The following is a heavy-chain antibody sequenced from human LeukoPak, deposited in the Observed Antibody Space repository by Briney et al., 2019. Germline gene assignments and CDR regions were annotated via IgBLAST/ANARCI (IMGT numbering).Heavy chain of an antibody. V-gene: IGHV4-34*01. CDR3: ARDSKGVTDILGY. Sequence: SETLPLTCAVYGGSFSGYYWSWIRQPPGKGLQCIGEINHSGSTNYNPSLKSRATISVDTSKNQFSLKLSSVTAADTAVYYCARDSKGVTDILGYWGQGTLVTVSS. CDR2: INHSGST. J-gene: IGHJ4*02. D-gene: IGHD2-21*02. CDR1: GGSFSGYY.